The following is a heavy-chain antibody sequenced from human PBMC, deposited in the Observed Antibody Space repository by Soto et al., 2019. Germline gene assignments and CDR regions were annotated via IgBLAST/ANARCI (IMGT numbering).Heavy chain of an antibody. J-gene: IGHJ3*02. CDR1: WGNFTNYG. V-gene: IGHV5-51*01. CDR2: IYPGDSDT. D-gene: IGHD6-13*01. Sequence: PWLSKKICSKVAWGNFTNYGSGWVRQKPGKGLEWMGIIYPGDSDTRYSPSFQGQVTISADKSISTAYLQWSSLKASDTAMYSWARPLIAPLYDAFDIWGQRTMVTVSS. CDR3: ARPLIAPLYDAFDI.